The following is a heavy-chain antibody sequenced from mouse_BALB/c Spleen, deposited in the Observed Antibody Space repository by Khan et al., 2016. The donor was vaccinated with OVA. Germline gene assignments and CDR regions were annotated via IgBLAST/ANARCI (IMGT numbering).Heavy chain of an antibody. CDR2: IRYSGVT. CDR1: GYSITSGYA. J-gene: IGHJ2*01. CDR3: ARGNYYGYYFDY. Sequence: EVQLQGSGPGLVKPSQSLSLTCTVTGYSITSGYAWNWIRQFPGNKLEWMGYIRYSGVTSYTPSLKSRISITRDTSKNQFFLQLNSVTTEDTATYYCARGNYYGYYFDYWGQGTTLTVSS. D-gene: IGHD1-1*01. V-gene: IGHV3-2*02.